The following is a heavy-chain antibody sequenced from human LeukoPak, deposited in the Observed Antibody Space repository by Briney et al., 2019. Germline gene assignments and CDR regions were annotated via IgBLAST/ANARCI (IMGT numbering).Heavy chain of an antibody. V-gene: IGHV4-61*02. CDR2: IYTREST. CDR1: GGSISIGGYY. D-gene: IGHD5-24*01. J-gene: IGHJ4*02. Sequence: PSETLSLTCTVSGGSISIGGYYWGWIRQPAGKGLEGIGRIYTRESTNYNSSLERRVTITIDTSKNQFCLKLSSVTAADTGVYYCERRLPHTRHGNNYVGYFDYWGQGTLVTVSS. CDR3: ERRLPHTRHGNNYVGYFDY.